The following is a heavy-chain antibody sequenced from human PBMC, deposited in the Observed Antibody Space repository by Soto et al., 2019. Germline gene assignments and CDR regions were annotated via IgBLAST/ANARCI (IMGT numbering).Heavy chain of an antibody. D-gene: IGHD6-13*01. J-gene: IGHJ4*02. Sequence: GGSLRLSCAASGFTFSGCTMHWVRQAPGKGLEWVAFISFDGSDKYYADSVKGRFTISRDNSKNTLYLQMNSLRTEDTAGYYCAKDRASAGTSSRFDFWGQGTMVTVSS. CDR3: AKDRASAGTSSRFDF. V-gene: IGHV3-30-3*01. CDR2: ISFDGSDK. CDR1: GFTFSGCT.